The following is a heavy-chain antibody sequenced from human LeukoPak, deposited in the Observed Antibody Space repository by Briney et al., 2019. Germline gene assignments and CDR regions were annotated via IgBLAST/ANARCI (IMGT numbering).Heavy chain of an antibody. CDR3: AREGPLRLPYFDP. D-gene: IGHD4-17*01. V-gene: IGHV1-2*03. CDR1: GYAFTGYY. Sequence: EASVKVSCKASGYAFTGYYMHWVQQAPGQGLEWMGWINPNIGGTNYAQKFQGRVTMTRDTSISTAYMELSSLRSDDTAVYYCAREGPLRLPYFDPWGQGTLVTVSS. J-gene: IGHJ5*02. CDR2: INPNIGGT.